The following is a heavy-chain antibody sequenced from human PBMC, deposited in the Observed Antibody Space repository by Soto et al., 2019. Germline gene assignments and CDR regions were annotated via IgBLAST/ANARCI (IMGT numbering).Heavy chain of an antibody. V-gene: IGHV4-31*03. CDR2: IYYSGST. Sequence: PSETLSLTCTVSGGSISSGGYYWSWIRQHPGKGLEWIGYIYYSGSTYYNPSLKSRVTISVDTSKNQFSLKLSSVTAAATAVYYCAGRRGKGYCSGGSCYPNNVFDPWGQGTRGTVSA. CDR3: AGRRGKGYCSGGSCYPNNVFDP. CDR1: GGSISSGGYY. J-gene: IGHJ5*02. D-gene: IGHD2-15*01.